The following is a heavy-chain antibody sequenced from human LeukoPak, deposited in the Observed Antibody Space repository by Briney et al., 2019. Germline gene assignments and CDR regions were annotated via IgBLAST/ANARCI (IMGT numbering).Heavy chain of an antibody. Sequence: ASVKVSCKASGYDFINYGISWVRQAPGQGLEWMGWRSIYNGNTDYRLQGRVTMTTDTSTSTAYMEVRSLRSDDTAVYYCARGGPFPSGSSSREYYLDYWGQGTLVTVSS. V-gene: IGHV1-18*01. CDR3: ARGGPFPSGSSSREYYLDY. CDR2: RSIYNGNT. D-gene: IGHD6-6*01. CDR1: GYDFINYG. J-gene: IGHJ4*02.